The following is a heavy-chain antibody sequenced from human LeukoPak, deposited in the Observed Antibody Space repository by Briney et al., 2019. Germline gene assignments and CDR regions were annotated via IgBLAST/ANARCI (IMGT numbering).Heavy chain of an antibody. CDR1: GCTFTAYY. CDR2: INPNSGGT. V-gene: IGHV1-2*02. J-gene: IGHJ4*02. Sequence: GASVKVSCKASGCTFTAYYMHWVRQAPGQGLEWMGWINPNSGGTNYAQKFQDRVTMTRDTSISTASMELNRLRSDDTAVYYCATAPLYGYTSGWYSFDYWGQGTLVTVSS. D-gene: IGHD6-19*01. CDR3: ATAPLYGYTSGWYSFDY.